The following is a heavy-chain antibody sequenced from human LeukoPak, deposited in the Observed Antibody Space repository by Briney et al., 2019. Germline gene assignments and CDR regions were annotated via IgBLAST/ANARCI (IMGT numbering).Heavy chain of an antibody. V-gene: IGHV3-53*01. Sequence: PGGSLRLSCTASGFPFSSYAMSWVRQAPGKGLEWVSVIYSGGSTYYADSVKGRFTISRDNSKNTLYLQMNSLRAEDTAVYYCARVHDDSLDYFDYWGQGTLVTVSS. CDR3: ARVHDDSLDYFDY. J-gene: IGHJ4*02. CDR2: IYSGGST. D-gene: IGHD3-22*01. CDR1: GFPFSSYA.